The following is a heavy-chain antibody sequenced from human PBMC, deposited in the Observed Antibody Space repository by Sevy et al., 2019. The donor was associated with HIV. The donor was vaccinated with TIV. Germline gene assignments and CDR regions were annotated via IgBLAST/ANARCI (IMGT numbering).Heavy chain of an antibody. D-gene: IGHD3-22*01. V-gene: IGHV4-31*03. Sequence: SETLSLTCTVSGGSISSGGYYWSWIRQHPGKGLEWIGYIYYSGSTYYNPSLKSRVTISVDTSKNQFSLKLSSVTAADTAVYYCVRGVSSGYPVYFDYWGQGTLVTVSS. J-gene: IGHJ4*02. CDR2: IYYSGST. CDR3: VRGVSSGYPVYFDY. CDR1: GGSISSGGYY.